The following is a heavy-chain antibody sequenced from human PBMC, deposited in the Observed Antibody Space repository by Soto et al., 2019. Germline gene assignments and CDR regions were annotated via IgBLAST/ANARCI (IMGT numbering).Heavy chain of an antibody. CDR1: GFTLRSYG. Sequence: GGSLRLSCAASGFTLRSYGMTWVRQAPGKGLEWLSYISSGGTTIYYADSVKGRFTISRDNAKNSLYRQMNSLRAEDTAVYYCASLRFLEWLPPGTMDVWGQGTTVTVSS. D-gene: IGHD3-3*01. CDR3: ASLRFLEWLPPGTMDV. CDR2: ISSGGTTI. J-gene: IGHJ6*02. V-gene: IGHV3-48*03.